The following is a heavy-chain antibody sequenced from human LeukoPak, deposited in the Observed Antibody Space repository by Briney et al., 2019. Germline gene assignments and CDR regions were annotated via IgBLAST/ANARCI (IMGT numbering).Heavy chain of an antibody. CDR2: IYTSGST. CDR3: ASGYYDSSGYYGFDY. V-gene: IGHV4-4*07. J-gene: IGHJ4*02. CDR1: GDSISRYN. D-gene: IGHD3-22*01. Sequence: PSETLSLTCTVSGDSISRYNWNWIRQPAGKGLEWIGRIYTSGSTNYNPSLKSRVTISVDTSKNQFSLKLSSVTAADTAVYYCASGYYDSSGYYGFDYWGQGTLVTVSS.